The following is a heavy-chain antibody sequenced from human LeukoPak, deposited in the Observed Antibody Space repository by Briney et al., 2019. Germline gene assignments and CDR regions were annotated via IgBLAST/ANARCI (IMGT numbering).Heavy chain of an antibody. Sequence: GGSLRLSCAASGFSLSSNSMNWFRQAPGKGLEWVAVIWYDGSNKYYADSVKGRFTISRDNSKNTLYLQMNSLRAEDTAVYYCAKDRPPYYYGSGSPDWWGQGTLVTVSS. V-gene: IGHV3-33*06. CDR1: GFSLSSNS. CDR3: AKDRPPYYYGSGSPDW. CDR2: IWYDGSNK. J-gene: IGHJ4*02. D-gene: IGHD3-10*01.